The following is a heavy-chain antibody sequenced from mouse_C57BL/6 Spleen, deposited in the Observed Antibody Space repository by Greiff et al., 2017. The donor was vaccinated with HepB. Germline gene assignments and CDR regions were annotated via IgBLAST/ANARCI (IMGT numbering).Heavy chain of an antibody. J-gene: IGHJ3*01. CDR1: GYTFTDYY. V-gene: IGHV1-26*01. Sequence: EVQLQQSGPELVKPGASVKISCKASGYTFTDYYMNWVKQSHGKSLEWIGDINPNNGGTSYNQKFKGKATLTVDKSSSTAYMELRSLTSEDSAVYYCARGLYDGYYVSFAYWGQGTLVTVSA. D-gene: IGHD2-3*01. CDR3: ARGLYDGYYVSFAY. CDR2: INPNNGGT.